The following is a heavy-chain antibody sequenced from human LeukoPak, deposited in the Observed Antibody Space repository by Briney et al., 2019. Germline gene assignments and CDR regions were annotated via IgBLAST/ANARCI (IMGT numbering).Heavy chain of an antibody. J-gene: IGHJ4*02. V-gene: IGHV3-23*01. CDR2: ISGSGSST. CDR3: ARVGIQRYFDY. Sequence: GGSLRLSCAVSGFTFSSYAMSWVRQAPGKGLEWVSTISGSGSSTYYADSVKGRFTISRDNSKNTLYLQMKSLRAEDTAVYYCARVGIQRYFDYWGQGTLVTVSS. CDR1: GFTFSSYA. D-gene: IGHD5-18*01.